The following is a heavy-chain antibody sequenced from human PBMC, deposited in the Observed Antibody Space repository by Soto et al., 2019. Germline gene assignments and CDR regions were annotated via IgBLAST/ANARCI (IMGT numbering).Heavy chain of an antibody. CDR3: AKVSGYYYDSSGYYLDY. CDR2: ISSSGGST. CDR1: GCTCSSYA. J-gene: IGHJ4*02. Sequence: VGSLRLSCASSGCTCSSYAMSWVRQAPGKGLEWVSAISSSGGSTYYADSVKGRFTISRDNSKNTLYLQMNSLRAEDTAVYYCAKVSGYYYDSSGYYLDYWGQGTLVTVS. D-gene: IGHD3-22*01. V-gene: IGHV3-23*01.